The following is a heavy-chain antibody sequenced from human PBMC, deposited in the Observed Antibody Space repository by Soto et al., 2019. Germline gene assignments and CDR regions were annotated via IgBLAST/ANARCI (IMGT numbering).Heavy chain of an antibody. V-gene: IGHV1-3*01. D-gene: IGHD1-26*01. J-gene: IGHJ5*02. CDR1: GYTFTSYA. Sequence: GASVKVSCTASGYTFTSYAMHWVRQAPGQRLEWMGWINAGNGNTKYSQKFQGRVTITRDTSASTAYMELRSLRSDDTAVYYCARVVGALGHWFDPWGQGTLVTVSS. CDR2: INAGNGNT. CDR3: ARVVGALGHWFDP.